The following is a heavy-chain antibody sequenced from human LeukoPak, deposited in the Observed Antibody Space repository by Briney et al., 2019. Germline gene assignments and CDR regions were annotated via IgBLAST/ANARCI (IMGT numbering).Heavy chain of an antibody. V-gene: IGHV3-30*02. J-gene: IGHJ4*02. Sequence: GGSLRLSCAASEFTFSSYGMHRFRQAPGKGLEWVAFIRYDGRDKYYADSVKGRFTISRDNSNNTLYVQMDSLRPEDTAVYYCAAYSSRWFSFDYWGQGTLVTVSS. CDR2: IRYDGRDK. CDR1: EFTFSSYG. CDR3: AAYSSRWFSFDY. D-gene: IGHD6-13*01.